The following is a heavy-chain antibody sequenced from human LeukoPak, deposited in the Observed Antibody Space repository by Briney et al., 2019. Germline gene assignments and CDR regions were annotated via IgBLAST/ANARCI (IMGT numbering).Heavy chain of an antibody. CDR1: GYTFTSYG. V-gene: IGHV1-18*01. J-gene: IGHJ4*02. Sequence: ASVKVSCKASGYTFTSYGISWVRQAPGQGLEWMGWISAYNGNTNYAQKLQGRVTMTTDTSTSTAYMELRSLRSDYTAVYYCARTPSYYYGSGSYYNNWGQGTLVTVSS. D-gene: IGHD3-10*01. CDR2: ISAYNGNT. CDR3: ARTPSYYYGSGSYYNN.